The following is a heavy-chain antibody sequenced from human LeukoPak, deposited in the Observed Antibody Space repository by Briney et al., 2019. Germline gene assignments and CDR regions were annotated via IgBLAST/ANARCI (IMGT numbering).Heavy chain of an antibody. CDR3: PVKGRFTISRDDSKNTLYLQMNSLKTEDTAVYYCTTDLMRGGPNSRQNHPPKDY. J-gene: IGHJ4*02. Sequence: PGGSLRLSCAASGFTFSNAWMSWVRQAPGKGLEWVGRIKSKTDGGTTDYAAPVKGRFTIASADSKNTLQLQMNSLKTDAKTDYAAPVKGRFTISRDDSKNTLYLQMNSLKTEDTAVYYCTTDLMRGGPNSRQNHPPKDYWGQGTLVTVSS. CDR2: IKSKTDGGTT. V-gene: IGHV3-15*01. CDR1: GFTFSNAW. D-gene: IGHD3-10*01.